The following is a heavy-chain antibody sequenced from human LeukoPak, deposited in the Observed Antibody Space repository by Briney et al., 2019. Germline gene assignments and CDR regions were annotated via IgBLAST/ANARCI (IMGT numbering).Heavy chain of an antibody. CDR2: IRYDGSNK. J-gene: IGHJ5*02. CDR3: AKDVPNYNWFDP. CDR1: GFTFSSYE. Sequence: PGGSLRLSCAASGFTFSSYEMNWVRQAPGKGLEWVAFIRYDGSNKYYADSVKGRFTISRDNSKNTLYLQMNSLRAEDTAVYYCAKDVPNYNWFDPWGQGTLVTVSS. D-gene: IGHD3-10*02. V-gene: IGHV3-30*02.